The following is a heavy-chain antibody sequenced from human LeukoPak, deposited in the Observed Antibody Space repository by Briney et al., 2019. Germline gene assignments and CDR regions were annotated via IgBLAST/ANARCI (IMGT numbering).Heavy chain of an antibody. J-gene: IGHJ2*01. CDR2: ISSSSSYI. Sequence: GGSLRLSCATSGFTFSSYSMNWVRQAPGKGLEWVSSISSSSSYIYYADSVKGRFTTSRDNAKSSLYLQMNSLRAEDTAVYYCARVGADYGESPRNPFDLWGRGTLVTVSS. CDR3: ARVGADYGESPRNPFDL. D-gene: IGHD4-17*01. V-gene: IGHV3-21*01. CDR1: GFTFSSYS.